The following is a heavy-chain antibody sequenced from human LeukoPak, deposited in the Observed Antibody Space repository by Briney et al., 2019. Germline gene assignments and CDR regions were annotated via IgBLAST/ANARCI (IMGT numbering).Heavy chain of an antibody. J-gene: IGHJ6*03. CDR2: TSYDGSHK. CDR3: ARVHSSDWNAYFYYLDV. CDR1: GFTFSNYA. D-gene: IGHD6-19*01. Sequence: PGGSLRLSCAASGFTFSNYAFRWVRQAPGKGLEWVALTSYDGSHKYYAGSVKGRFTISRDNSKNTLYLQMNSLRAEDRAVYFCARVHSSDWNAYFYYLDVWGEGTTVTVSS. V-gene: IGHV3-30*04.